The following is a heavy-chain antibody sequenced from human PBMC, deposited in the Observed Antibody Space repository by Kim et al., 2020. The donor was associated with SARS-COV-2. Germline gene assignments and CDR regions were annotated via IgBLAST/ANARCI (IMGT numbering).Heavy chain of an antibody. V-gene: IGHV3-7*03. CDR2: DGRVK. CDR3: TTGTTY. J-gene: IGHJ4*02. Sequence: DGRVKRYVDPVKGRFTISRDNAKNSLYLQMNTLGAEDTALYYCTTGTTYWGQGSLVTVSS.